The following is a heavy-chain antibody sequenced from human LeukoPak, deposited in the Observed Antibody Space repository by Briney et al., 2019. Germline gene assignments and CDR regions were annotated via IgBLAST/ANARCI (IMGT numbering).Heavy chain of an antibody. D-gene: IGHD1-26*01. CDR2: IRSEANSYAT. V-gene: IGHV3-73*01. J-gene: IGHJ4*02. CDR3: ATTQGSYFVDY. Sequence: GGSLRLSCAASGFTFSGSAMHWVRQASGKGLEWVGRIRSEANSYATAYAASVKGRFTISRDDSKNTAYLQMNSLKTEDTAVYYCATTQGSYFVDYWGQGTLVTVSS. CDR1: GFTFSGSA.